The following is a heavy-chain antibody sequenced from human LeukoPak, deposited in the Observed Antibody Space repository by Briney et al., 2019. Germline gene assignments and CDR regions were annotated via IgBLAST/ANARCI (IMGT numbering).Heavy chain of an antibody. CDR2: INHSGST. CDR3: ARSDYGDSYYYYYYGMDV. D-gene: IGHD4-17*01. Sequence: SETLSLTCAVYGGSFSGYYWSWIRQPPGKGLEWIGEINHSGSTNYNPSLKSRVTISVDTSENQFSLKLSSVTAADTAVYYCARSDYGDSYYYYYYGMDVWGKGTTVTVSS. V-gene: IGHV4-34*01. CDR1: GGSFSGYY. J-gene: IGHJ6*04.